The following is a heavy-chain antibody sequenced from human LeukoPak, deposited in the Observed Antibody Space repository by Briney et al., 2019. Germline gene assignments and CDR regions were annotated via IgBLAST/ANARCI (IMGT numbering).Heavy chain of an antibody. Sequence: SETLSLTCAVYGGSFSGYYWSWIRQPPGKGLEWIGEINHSGSTNYNPSHKSRVTISVDTSKNQFSLKLSSVTAADTAVYYCARGVRGNYYDSSGYLGHYYMDVWGKGTTVTVSS. CDR2: INHSGST. CDR3: ARGVRGNYYDSSGYLGHYYMDV. V-gene: IGHV4-34*01. CDR1: GGSFSGYY. D-gene: IGHD3-22*01. J-gene: IGHJ6*03.